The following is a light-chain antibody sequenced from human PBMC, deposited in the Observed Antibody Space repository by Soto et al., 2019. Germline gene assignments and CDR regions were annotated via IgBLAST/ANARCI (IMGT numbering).Light chain of an antibody. J-gene: IGLJ1*01. Sequence: QSVLAQPPSVSGAPGQRVTISCTGSSSNIGAGYDVHWYQQLPGTAPKLLIYGNSNRPSGVPDRFSGSKSGTSASLAITGLQAEDEADYYCQSYDSRLSGSHYVFGNGTKVTVL. CDR3: QSYDSRLSGSHYV. CDR1: SSNIGAGYD. V-gene: IGLV1-40*01. CDR2: GNS.